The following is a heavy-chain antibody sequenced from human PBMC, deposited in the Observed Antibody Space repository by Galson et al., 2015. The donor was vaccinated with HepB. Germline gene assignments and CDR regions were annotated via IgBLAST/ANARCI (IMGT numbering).Heavy chain of an antibody. CDR2: ISGSGGGT. V-gene: IGHV3-23*01. Sequence: SLRLSCAASGFTFRSYAMSWVRQAPGKGLEWVSGISGSGGGTYYADSVKGRLTISRDNSKNTLYLQMNSLRAGDTALYYCAKRDYYDTSGSPRGAFDIWGQGTMVTVSS. CDR1: GFTFRSYA. CDR3: AKRDYYDTSGSPRGAFDI. J-gene: IGHJ3*02. D-gene: IGHD3-22*01.